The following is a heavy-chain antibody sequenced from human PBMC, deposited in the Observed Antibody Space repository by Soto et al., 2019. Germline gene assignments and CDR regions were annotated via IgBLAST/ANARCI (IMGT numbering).Heavy chain of an antibody. Sequence: GGSLRLSCAASGFTFSSYAMSWVRQAPGKGLEWVSGISGSGGSTYYADSVKGRFTISRDNSKNTLYLQMNSLRVEDTAVYYCAKDQQQLVRRNWFDPWGQGTLVTVSS. J-gene: IGHJ5*02. CDR2: ISGSGGST. D-gene: IGHD6-13*01. V-gene: IGHV3-23*01. CDR3: AKDQQQLVRRNWFDP. CDR1: GFTFSSYA.